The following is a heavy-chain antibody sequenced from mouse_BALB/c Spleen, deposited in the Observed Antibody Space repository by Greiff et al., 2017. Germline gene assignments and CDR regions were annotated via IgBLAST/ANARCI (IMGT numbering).Heavy chain of an antibody. D-gene: IGHD2-1*01. CDR1: GFSLTSYG. Sequence: VQLQQSGPGLVQPSQSLSITSTVSGFSLTSYGVHWVRQSPGKGLEWLGVIWSGGSTDYNAAFISRLSISKDNSKSQVFFKMNSLQADDTAIYYCARNLPYGNYAMDYWGQGTSVTVSS. J-gene: IGHJ4*01. V-gene: IGHV2-4-1*01. CDR2: IWSGGST. CDR3: ARNLPYGNYAMDY.